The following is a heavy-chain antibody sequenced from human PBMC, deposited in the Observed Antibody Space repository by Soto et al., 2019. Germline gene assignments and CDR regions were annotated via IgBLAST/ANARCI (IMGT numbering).Heavy chain of an antibody. Sequence: GGSLRLSCAASGFTFSDYYMSWIRQATGKGLEWVSYISSSSSYTNYADSVKGRFTISRDNAKNSLYLQMNSLRAEDTAVYYCARLPDYYGSGSYYFGFDYWGQGTLVTVSS. CDR1: GFTFSDYY. CDR2: ISSSSSYT. V-gene: IGHV3-11*06. D-gene: IGHD3-10*01. J-gene: IGHJ4*02. CDR3: ARLPDYYGSGSYYFGFDY.